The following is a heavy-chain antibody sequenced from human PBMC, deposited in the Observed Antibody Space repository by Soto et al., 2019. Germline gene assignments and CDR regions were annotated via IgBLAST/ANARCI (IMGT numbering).Heavy chain of an antibody. CDR2: ISYDGSNK. J-gene: IGHJ4*01. V-gene: IGHV3-30*18. Sequence: GGSLRLSCAASDFTFSSYGIHWVRQAPGKGLEWVAVISYDGSNKQYGDSVKGRLTMSRDNSKNTVHLQMSSLRVEDTAVYYCAKDTYYHDSSGYYVFDYWGQGTLVTV. CDR1: DFTFSSYG. CDR3: AKDTYYHDSSGYYVFDY. D-gene: IGHD3-22*01.